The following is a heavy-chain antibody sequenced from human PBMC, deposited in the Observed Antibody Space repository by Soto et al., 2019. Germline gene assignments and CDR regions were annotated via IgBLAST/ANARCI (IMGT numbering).Heavy chain of an antibody. V-gene: IGHV3-30-3*01. J-gene: IGHJ6*02. D-gene: IGHD5-18*01. Sequence: QVQLVESGGGVVQPGRSLRLSCAASGFTFSSYAMHWVRQAPGKGLEWVAVISYDGSNKYYADSVKGRFTISRDNSKNTLYLQMNSLRAEDTAVYYCARDVARPLWLFWPHGMDVWGQGTTVTVSS. CDR3: ARDVARPLWLFWPHGMDV. CDR1: GFTFSSYA. CDR2: ISYDGSNK.